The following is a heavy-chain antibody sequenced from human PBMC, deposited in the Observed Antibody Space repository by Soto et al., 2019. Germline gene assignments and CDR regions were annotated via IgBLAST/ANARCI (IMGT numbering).Heavy chain of an antibody. CDR1: GFIFSSHW. J-gene: IGHJ4*02. D-gene: IGHD1-1*01. CDR2: IGPDGSNI. Sequence: GYLRLSCAASGFIFSSHWMHWVRQAPGKGLVGVSHIGPDGSNIWEADSVQGRFTISRDNARNRLYLQMNSLRDEDTAIYYCVRDNNGLFDYWGQGILVT. CDR3: VRDNNGLFDY. V-gene: IGHV3-74*01.